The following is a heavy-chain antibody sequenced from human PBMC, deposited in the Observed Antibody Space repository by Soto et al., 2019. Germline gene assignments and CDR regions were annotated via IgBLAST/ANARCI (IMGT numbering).Heavy chain of an antibody. D-gene: IGHD6-13*01. CDR2: IYYNAIT. V-gene: IGHV4-61*08. CDR1: GDSVSSGAYY. CDR3: ARANIAAAGTIFDP. Sequence: QVKLQESGPGLVKPSETLSLTCTVSGDSVSSGAYYWSWVRQPPGKGLEWIGYIYYNAITNYNPSLRSRVTRLVHTAKSEISLTLNSVTAADTAVYYCARANIAAAGTIFDPWGQGVLVTVSA. J-gene: IGHJ5*02.